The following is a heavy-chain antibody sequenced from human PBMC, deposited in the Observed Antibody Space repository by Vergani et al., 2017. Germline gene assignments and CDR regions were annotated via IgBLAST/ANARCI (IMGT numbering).Heavy chain of an antibody. J-gene: IGHJ5*02. D-gene: IGHD3-10*01. CDR1: GYNFKSYA. V-gene: IGHV7-4-1*02. Sequence: QVQLVQSGSELRKPGASVKVSCKASGYNFKSYALDWFRQAPGQGLEWMGWINTDTGNPTYAQGFTGRFVFSLDTSVRTTYLQINSLKVDDTAVYYCARAPGSYFDPWGQGTLVTVSS. CDR3: ARAPGSYFDP. CDR2: INTDTGNP.